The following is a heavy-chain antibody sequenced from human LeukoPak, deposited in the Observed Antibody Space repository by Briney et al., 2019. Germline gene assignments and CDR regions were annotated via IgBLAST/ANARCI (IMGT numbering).Heavy chain of an antibody. V-gene: IGHV3-33*06. Sequence: PGGSLRLSCAASGFTFSNYGMHWVRQAPGKGLEWVAGIWYDGSNKDYADSVKGRFTISRDNPKNTLYLQMNSLRAEDTAVYYCAKGYYDSSAQGWYFQHWGQGTLVTVSS. J-gene: IGHJ1*01. CDR1: GFTFSNYG. CDR2: IWYDGSNK. D-gene: IGHD3-22*01. CDR3: AKGYYDSSAQGWYFQH.